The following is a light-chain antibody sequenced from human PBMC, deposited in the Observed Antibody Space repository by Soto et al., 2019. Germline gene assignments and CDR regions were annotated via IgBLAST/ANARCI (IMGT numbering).Light chain of an antibody. CDR3: QQYGSSPFT. J-gene: IGKJ2*01. CDR2: GAS. Sequence: EIVLTQSPGTLSLSPGERATLSCRATQSVISRFLAWYQQKPGQAPRLLIYGASSRATGIPDRFSGSGSGTDFTLTNSRLEPEDFAVFYRQQYGSSPFTFGQGTKLEIK. V-gene: IGKV3-20*01. CDR1: QSVISRF.